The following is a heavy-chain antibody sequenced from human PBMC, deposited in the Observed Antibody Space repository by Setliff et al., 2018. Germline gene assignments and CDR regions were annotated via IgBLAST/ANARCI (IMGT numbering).Heavy chain of an antibody. CDR2: IKEDGSEK. J-gene: IGHJ3*01. V-gene: IGHV3-7*01. D-gene: IGHD3-22*01. CDR3: VRDRWKVIVNRGDDAFDL. Sequence: GGSLRLSCAASRFTFSNYWMSWVRQAPGKGLEWVANIKEDGSEKYYVDSVKGRFTISGDNAKNSLDLQMDSLRAEDTAVYYCVRDRWKVIVNRGDDAFDLWGQGAMVTVSS. CDR1: RFTFSNYW.